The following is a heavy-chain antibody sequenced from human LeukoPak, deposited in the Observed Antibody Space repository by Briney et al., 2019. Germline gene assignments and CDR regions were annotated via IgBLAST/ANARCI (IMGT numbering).Heavy chain of an antibody. CDR1: GFTFSSYS. CDR2: ISSSSSTI. CDR3: ARDESDILTGYYMYYYYGMDV. V-gene: IGHV3-48*04. D-gene: IGHD3-9*01. Sequence: GGSLRLSCAASGFTFSSYSMNWVRQAPGKGLEWVSYISSSSSTIYYADSVEGRFTISRDNAKNSLYLQMNSLRAEDTAVYYCARDESDILTGYYMYYYYGMDVWGQGTTVTVSS. J-gene: IGHJ6*02.